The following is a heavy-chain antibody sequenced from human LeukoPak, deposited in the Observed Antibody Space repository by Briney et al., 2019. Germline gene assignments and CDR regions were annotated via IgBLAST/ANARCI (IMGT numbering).Heavy chain of an antibody. J-gene: IGHJ5*02. CDR1: GGSFSGYY. CDR3: ARGSSDFWSGYYRRCWFDP. V-gene: IGHV4-34*01. CDR2: INHSGST. D-gene: IGHD3-3*01. Sequence: SETLSLTCAVYGGSFSGYYWSWIRQPPGKGLEWIEEINHSGSTNYNPSLKSRVTISVDTSKNQFSLKLSSVTAADTAVYYCARGSSDFWSGYYRRCWFDPWGQGTLVTVSS.